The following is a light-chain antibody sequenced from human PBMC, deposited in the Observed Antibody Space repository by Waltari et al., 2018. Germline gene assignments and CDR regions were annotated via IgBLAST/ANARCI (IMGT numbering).Light chain of an antibody. Sequence: EIVLTQSPGTLSLSPGERATLSCRASQSVSSTFLAWYQQKPCQAPRRLIYGASNRATGIPDRFSGSGSGTDFTLTIDRLEPEDFAVDYCQQYGSGPPIFTFGPGTKVNI. J-gene: IGKJ3*01. CDR1: QSVSSTF. V-gene: IGKV3-20*01. CDR2: GAS. CDR3: QQYGSGPPIFT.